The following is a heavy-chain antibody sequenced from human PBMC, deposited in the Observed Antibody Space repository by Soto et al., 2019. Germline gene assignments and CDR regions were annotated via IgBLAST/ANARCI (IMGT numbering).Heavy chain of an antibody. J-gene: IGHJ3*02. Sequence: GGSLRLSCAASGFTFSGYAMSWVHQAPGKGLEWVSVISGSGGSTHFADSVKGRITISRDNSKNMLYLQMNSLRAEDTAMYYCAKDRAGYGDHSLDAFDIWGQGTMVTVSS. CDR1: GFTFSGYA. D-gene: IGHD4-17*01. CDR2: ISGSGGST. V-gene: IGHV3-23*01. CDR3: AKDRAGYGDHSLDAFDI.